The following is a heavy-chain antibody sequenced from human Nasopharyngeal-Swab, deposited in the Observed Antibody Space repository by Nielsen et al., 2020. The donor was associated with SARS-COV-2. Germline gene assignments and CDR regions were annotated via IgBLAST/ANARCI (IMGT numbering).Heavy chain of an antibody. J-gene: IGHJ6*02. D-gene: IGHD6-13*01. V-gene: IGHV6-1*01. CDR3: ARDGIAAAGHYYYYYGMDV. Sequence: WIRQSPSRGHEWLGRTYYRSKWYNDYAVSVKSRITINPDTSKNQSSLQLNSVTPEDTAVYYCARDGIAAAGHYYYYYGMDVWGQGTTVTVSS. CDR2: TYYRSKWYN.